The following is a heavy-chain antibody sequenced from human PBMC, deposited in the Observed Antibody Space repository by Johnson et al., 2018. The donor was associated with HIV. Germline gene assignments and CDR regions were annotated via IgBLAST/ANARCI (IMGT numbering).Heavy chain of an antibody. Sequence: QVQLVESGGGLVKPGGSLRLSCAASGLTFSSYGMHWVRQAPGKGLEWVAVISYDGSKKYYAGSVKGRFTISRENPKNSLYLQMNSLSAGDTAIYYCARGGGSGWSGFLAFDIWGQGTMVTVSS. D-gene: IGHD6-19*01. CDR2: ISYDGSKK. J-gene: IGHJ3*02. CDR3: ARGGGSGWSGFLAFDI. CDR1: GLTFSSYG. V-gene: IGHV3-30*03.